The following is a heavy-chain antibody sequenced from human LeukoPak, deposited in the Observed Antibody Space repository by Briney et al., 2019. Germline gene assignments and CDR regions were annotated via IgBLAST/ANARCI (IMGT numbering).Heavy chain of an antibody. D-gene: IGHD5-24*01. J-gene: IGHJ4*02. CDR1: GYSISSGYY. CDR3: ARLEMATILG. V-gene: IGHV4-38-2*02. CDR2: IYHSGST. Sequence: SETLSLTCTVSGYSISSGYYWGWIRQPPGKGLEWIGSIYHSGSTYYKPSLKSRVTISGDTSKNQFSLKLSSVTAADTAVYYCARLEMATILGWGQGTLVIVSS.